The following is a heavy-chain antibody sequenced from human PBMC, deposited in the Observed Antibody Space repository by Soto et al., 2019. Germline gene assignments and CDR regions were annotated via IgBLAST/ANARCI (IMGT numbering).Heavy chain of an antibody. CDR3: ARGILVAVAATQKYNWFDP. J-gene: IGHJ5*02. D-gene: IGHD2-15*01. CDR1: GGSFSGYY. V-gene: IGHV4-34*01. Sequence: SETLSLTCAVYGGSFSGYYWIWIRQPPGKGLEWIGEINHSGSTNYNPSLKSRVTISVDTSKNQFSLKLSSVTAADTAVYYCARGILVAVAATQKYNWFDPWGQGTLVTVSS. CDR2: INHSGST.